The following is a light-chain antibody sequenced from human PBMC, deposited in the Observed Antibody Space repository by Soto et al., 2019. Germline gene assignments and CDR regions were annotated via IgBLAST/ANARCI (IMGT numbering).Light chain of an antibody. CDR1: RSALGDYDY. CDR2: EVS. Sequence: QSALTQPPSASGSPGQSVTISCSGPRSALGDYDYVSWYQQHPGKAPRLMIYEVSERPSGVPDRFSGSKSGNTASLTVTGLQAEDEADYYCSSYAGSNNLIFGGGTKLTVL. V-gene: IGLV2-8*01. J-gene: IGLJ2*01. CDR3: SSYAGSNNLI.